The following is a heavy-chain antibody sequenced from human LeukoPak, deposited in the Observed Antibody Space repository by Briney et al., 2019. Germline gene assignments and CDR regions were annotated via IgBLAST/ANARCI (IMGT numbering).Heavy chain of an antibody. J-gene: IGHJ4*02. V-gene: IGHV3-11*01. CDR2: ISASGGMM. CDR3: ARHMVSSPCDY. D-gene: IGHD5/OR15-5a*01. Sequence: GGSLRLSCAASGFRFDDYYLSWLRQAPGKGLQWISFISASGGMMDHADSVKGRFTISRDNAKNSVYLEMNNLRAEDTAVYHCARHMVSSPCDYWGPGTLVTVSS. CDR1: GFRFDDYY.